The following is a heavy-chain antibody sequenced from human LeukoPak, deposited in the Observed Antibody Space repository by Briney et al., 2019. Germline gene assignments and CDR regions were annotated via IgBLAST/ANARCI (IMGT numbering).Heavy chain of an antibody. CDR1: GGSVSSSGYY. J-gene: IGHJ4*02. Sequence: PSETLSLTCTVSGGSVSSSGYYWGWIRQPPGKGLEWIGSIYYSGNTYYNPSLKSRVTISVDTSKNHFSLSLSSVTAADTAVYYCARRRTRYYFDYWGQGTLVTVFS. D-gene: IGHD1-1*01. CDR3: ARRRTRYYFDY. CDR2: IYYSGNT. V-gene: IGHV4-39*02.